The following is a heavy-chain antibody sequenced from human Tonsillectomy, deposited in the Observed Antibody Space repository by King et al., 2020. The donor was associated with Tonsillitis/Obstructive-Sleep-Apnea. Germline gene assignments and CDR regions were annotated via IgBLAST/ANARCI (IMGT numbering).Heavy chain of an antibody. J-gene: IGHJ3*02. D-gene: IGHD2-2*01. CDR3: AKDIGVVPAATAVDAFDI. CDR1: GFTFDDYT. V-gene: IGHV3-43*01. Sequence: VQLVESGGVVVQPGGSLRLSCAASGFTFDDYTMHWVRQAPGKGLEWVSLIIWDGGSTYYSDSVKGRFTISRDNSKNSLYLQMNSLRTEDTALYYCAKDIGVVPAATAVDAFDIWGQGTMVTVSS. CDR2: IIWDGGST.